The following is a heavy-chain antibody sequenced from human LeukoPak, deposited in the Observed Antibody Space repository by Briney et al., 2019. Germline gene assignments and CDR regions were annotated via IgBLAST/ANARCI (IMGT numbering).Heavy chain of an antibody. J-gene: IGHJ5*02. CDR2: IYSDGTT. D-gene: IGHD3-9*01. CDR3: ARDDILTGYGWFDP. Sequence: PGGSLRLSCAASGFTVSSNYMSWVRQAPGKGLEWVSVIYSDGTTYYADSVKGQFTISRDISKNTLYLQMSNLRAEDTAVYYCARDDILTGYGWFDPWGQGTLVTVSS. V-gene: IGHV3-53*01. CDR1: GFTVSSNY.